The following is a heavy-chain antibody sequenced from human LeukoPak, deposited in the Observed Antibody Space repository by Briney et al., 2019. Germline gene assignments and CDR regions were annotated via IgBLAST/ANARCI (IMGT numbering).Heavy chain of an antibody. Sequence: AASVKVSCKASGGTFSSYAISWVRQAPGQGLEWMGGIIPIFGTANYAQKLQGRVTMTTDTSTGTAYTELRSLRSDDTAVYYCARWRGFTGSSDENWFDPWGQGTLVTVSS. V-gene: IGHV1-69*05. CDR1: GGTFSSYA. CDR3: ARWRGFTGSSDENWFDP. D-gene: IGHD6-6*01. CDR2: IIPIFGTA. J-gene: IGHJ5*02.